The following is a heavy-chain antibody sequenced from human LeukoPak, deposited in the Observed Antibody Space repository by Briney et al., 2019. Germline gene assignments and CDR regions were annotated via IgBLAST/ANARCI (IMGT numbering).Heavy chain of an antibody. CDR2: TYYRSTWYN. J-gene: IGHJ5*02. CDR3: ARRPTQYDCFDP. V-gene: IGHV6-1*01. Sequence: SQTLSLTCAVSGDSVSSNSVTWNWIRQSPSRGLEWLGRTYYRSTWYNDYAVSVRGRITVNPDTSKNQFSLHLNSVTPEDTAVYYCARRPTQYDCFDPWGQGILVTVSS. CDR1: GDSVSSNSVT. D-gene: IGHD2-2*01.